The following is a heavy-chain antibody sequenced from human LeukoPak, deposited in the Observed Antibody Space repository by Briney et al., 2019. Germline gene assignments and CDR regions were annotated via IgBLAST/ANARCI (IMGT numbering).Heavy chain of an antibody. CDR3: AKDYCSSTSCYFDY. V-gene: IGHV3-9*03. D-gene: IGHD2-2*01. CDR1: GFTFDDYA. CDR2: ISWNSGSL. Sequence: PGGSLRLSXVASGFTFDDYAMHWVRQGPGKGLEWVSSISWNSGSLGYADSVKGRFTISRDNAKNSLYLQMNSLRAEDMALYYCAKDYCSSTSCYFDYWGQGTLVTVSS. J-gene: IGHJ4*02.